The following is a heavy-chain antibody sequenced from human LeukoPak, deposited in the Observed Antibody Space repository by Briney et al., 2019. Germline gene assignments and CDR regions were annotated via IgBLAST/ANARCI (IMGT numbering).Heavy chain of an antibody. Sequence: ASVKVSCKASGYTFTTYGISWLRQAPGQGLEWMGWISTYNGDTNYAQKFQGRVTLTTDTSTSTVYMELRSLRSDDTAGYYCARRGSVDTPMSNWEWWHWGQGTLVTVSS. CDR2: ISTYNGDT. CDR3: ARRGSVDTPMSNWEWWH. J-gene: IGHJ4*02. V-gene: IGHV1-18*01. CDR1: GYTFTTYG. D-gene: IGHD5-18*01.